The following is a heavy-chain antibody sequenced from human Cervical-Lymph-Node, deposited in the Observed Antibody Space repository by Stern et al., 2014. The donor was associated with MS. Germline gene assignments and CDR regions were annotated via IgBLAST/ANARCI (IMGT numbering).Heavy chain of an antibody. CDR2: ISSTGTTM. V-gene: IGHV3-11*01. Sequence: QVKMVQSGGGLVKPGGSLRLSCETSGFTFSDYYMNWIRQGPGKGLERGSYISSTGTTMYYAESVKGRFTISRDNAKNSLYLHMNSLRAEDTAVYYCARDPHRRDGYNFDYWGQGALVTVSS. D-gene: IGHD5-24*01. J-gene: IGHJ4*02. CDR1: GFTFSDYY. CDR3: ARDPHRRDGYNFDY.